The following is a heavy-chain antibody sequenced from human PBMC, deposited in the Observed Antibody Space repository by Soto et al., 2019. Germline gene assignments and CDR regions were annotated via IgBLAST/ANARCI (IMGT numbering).Heavy chain of an antibody. CDR1: GYTFCSYG. CDR3: ARVLTAAGFDY. Sequence: QVQLVQSGAEVKRPGVSVKVSSKASGYTFCSYGINWVRQAPGEGLEWMGWISAYNGNTNYAQKLQGRVTMTTDTSTSTAYMELRSLRSDDTAVYYCARVLTAAGFDYWGQGTLVTVSS. D-gene: IGHD6-13*01. V-gene: IGHV1-18*01. CDR2: ISAYNGNT. J-gene: IGHJ4*02.